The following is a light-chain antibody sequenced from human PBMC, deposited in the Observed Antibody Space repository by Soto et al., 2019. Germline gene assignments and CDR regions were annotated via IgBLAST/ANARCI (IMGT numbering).Light chain of an antibody. CDR1: QSVSSSY. V-gene: IGKV3-20*01. CDR2: DVS. CDR3: QQYVSSPT. Sequence: EIVLTQSPGTLSLSPGERATLSCRSRQSVSSSYLAWYQQKPGQAPRLLIYDVSSRATGIPDRFSVSGSGTDFNHTISRLEPEDFAGSYCQQYVSSPTFGQGTKVEIK. J-gene: IGKJ1*01.